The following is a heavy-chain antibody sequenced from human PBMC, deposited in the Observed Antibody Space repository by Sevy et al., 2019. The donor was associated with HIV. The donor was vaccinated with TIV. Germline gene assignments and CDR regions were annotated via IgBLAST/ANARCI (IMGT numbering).Heavy chain of an antibody. CDR3: TSGADCSNGVCYPRGFDP. V-gene: IGHV1-69*13. CDR1: GGTLTNYA. J-gene: IGHJ5*02. CDR2: IVPVFGTS. D-gene: IGHD2-8*01. Sequence: ASVKVSCKASGGTLTNYAISWVQQARGQGLEWMGEIVPVFGTSHHARSFQGRVTITADESTSTAYMELRSLRSEDTAVYYCTSGADCSNGVCYPRGFDPWGQGTLVTVSS.